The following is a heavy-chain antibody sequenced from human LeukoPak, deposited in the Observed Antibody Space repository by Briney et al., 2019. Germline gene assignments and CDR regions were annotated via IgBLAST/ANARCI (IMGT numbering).Heavy chain of an antibody. D-gene: IGHD5-12*01. CDR1: GGSVSSADYY. J-gene: IGHJ4*02. V-gene: IGHV4-61*08. CDR3: ATRYSGYESDY. CDR2: IYHTGSN. Sequence: SETLSLTCTVSGGSVSSADYYWSWIRHPPGKALEWIGYIYHTGSNNYKYSLKSRVTISLDTSKNQFSLKLSSVTAADTAVYYCATRYSGYESDYWGQGTLVTVSS.